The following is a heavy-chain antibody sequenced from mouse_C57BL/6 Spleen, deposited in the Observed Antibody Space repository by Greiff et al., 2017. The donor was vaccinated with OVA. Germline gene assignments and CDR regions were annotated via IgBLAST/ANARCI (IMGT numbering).Heavy chain of an antibody. J-gene: IGHJ2*01. CDR2: ISSGGSYT. Sequence: EVMLVESGGDLVKPGGSLKLSCAASGFTFSSYGMSWVRQTPDKRLEWVATISSGGSYTYYPDSVKGRFTISRDNAKNTLYLQMSSLKSEDTAMYYCASPGSSYDYFDYWGQGTTLTVSS. CDR3: ASPGSSYDYFDY. D-gene: IGHD1-1*01. V-gene: IGHV5-6*01. CDR1: GFTFSSYG.